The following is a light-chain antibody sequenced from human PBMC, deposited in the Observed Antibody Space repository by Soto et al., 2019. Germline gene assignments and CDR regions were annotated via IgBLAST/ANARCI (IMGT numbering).Light chain of an antibody. CDR3: QQYNNYST. CDR1: QSISHW. CDR2: DAS. J-gene: IGKJ1*01. Sequence: DIQMTQSPSTLPASVGDRVTITSRASQSISHWLAWYQHQPGRAPKLLIYDASNLEGGVPSRLSGSGSGTEFTLTIRSLQPDDFATYYCQQYNNYSTFGQGTKVDIK. V-gene: IGKV1-5*01.